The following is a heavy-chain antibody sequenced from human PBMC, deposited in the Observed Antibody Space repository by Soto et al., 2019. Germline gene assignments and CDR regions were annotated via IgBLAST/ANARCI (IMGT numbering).Heavy chain of an antibody. CDR2: MTPSGSSS. D-gene: IGHD2-15*01. Sequence: PGGSLRLSCSASGFTFIDHYMSWIRQAPGKGLEWISHMTPSGSSSSYADSVKGRFTISRDNAKNSLYLQMNSLGVEDTAVYYCARDRGYDAHDYYYNAMDVWGQGTTVTVSS. CDR3: ARDRGYDAHDYYYNAMDV. J-gene: IGHJ6*02. V-gene: IGHV3-11*04. CDR1: GFTFIDHY.